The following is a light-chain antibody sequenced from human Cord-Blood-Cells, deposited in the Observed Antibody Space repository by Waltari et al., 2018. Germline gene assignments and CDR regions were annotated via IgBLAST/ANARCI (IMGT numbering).Light chain of an antibody. V-gene: IGLV2-11*01. CDR2: DVS. CDR3: CSYAGSYTFVV. J-gene: IGLJ2*01. Sequence: QSALTQPRSVSGSPGQSVTLSCTGTNRDVGGYNYVSWYQQHPGKAPKLMIYDVSKRPSGVPDRFSGSKSGNTASLTISGLQAEDEADYYCCSYAGSYTFVVFGGGTKLTVL. CDR1: NRDVGGYNY.